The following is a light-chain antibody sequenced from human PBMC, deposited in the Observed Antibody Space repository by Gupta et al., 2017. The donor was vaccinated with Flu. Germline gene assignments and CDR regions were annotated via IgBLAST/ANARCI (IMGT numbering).Light chain of an antibody. V-gene: IGLV1-47*01. Sequence: RVTFSCGGGNSNIDINYVYWYQQPPGTAPKLIICRSNQRPSGVPNRFSGSKSGNSASLAISGLRSEDEADYYCAACDDSQSGVVFGGGTKLTVL. CDR3: AACDDSQSGVV. CDR2: RSN. J-gene: IGLJ2*01. CDR1: NSNIDINY.